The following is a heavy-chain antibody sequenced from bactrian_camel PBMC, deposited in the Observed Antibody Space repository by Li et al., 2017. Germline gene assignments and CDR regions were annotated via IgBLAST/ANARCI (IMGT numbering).Heavy chain of an antibody. J-gene: IGHJ4*01. Sequence: HVQLVESGGGSVQAGGSLRLTCTISEVTFTNYAMAWFRQAPGKEREAVASIYRYTVYADPVKGRFTISRDNAKETVSLQMNNLASEDTVLYYCVTGYKSVMRKANFWGQGTQVTVS. V-gene: IGHV3S53*01. CDR1: EVTFTNYA. CDR2: IYRYT. D-gene: IGHD8*01. CDR3: VTGYKSVMRKANF.